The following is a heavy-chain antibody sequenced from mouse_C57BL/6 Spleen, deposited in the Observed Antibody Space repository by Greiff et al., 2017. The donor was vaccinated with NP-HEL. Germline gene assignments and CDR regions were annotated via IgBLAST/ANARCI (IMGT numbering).Heavy chain of an antibody. CDR3: ARSDDYDEFAY. D-gene: IGHD2-4*01. CDR2: IDPSDSET. J-gene: IGHJ3*01. CDR1: GYTFTSYW. Sequence: QVQLQQSGAELVRPGSSVKLSCKASGYTFTSYWMHWVKQRPIQGLEWIGNIDPSDSETHYNQKFKDKATLTVDKSSSTAYMQLSSLTSEDSAVYYCARSDDYDEFAYWGQGTLVTVSA. V-gene: IGHV1-52*01.